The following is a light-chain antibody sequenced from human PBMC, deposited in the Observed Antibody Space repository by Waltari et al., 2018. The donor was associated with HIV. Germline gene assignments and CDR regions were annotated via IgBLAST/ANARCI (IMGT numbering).Light chain of an antibody. CDR3: SSYTSSSTLEGV. J-gene: IGLJ3*02. CDR2: EVR. Sequence: QSALTQPASVSGSPGQSITISCTGTSSDVGGYHYVSWYQQHPGKAPKLMIYEVRNRPSGVSNRFSGSKSGNTASLTISGLQAEDEADYYCSSYTSSSTLEGVFGGGTKLTVL. V-gene: IGLV2-14*01. CDR1: SSDVGGYHY.